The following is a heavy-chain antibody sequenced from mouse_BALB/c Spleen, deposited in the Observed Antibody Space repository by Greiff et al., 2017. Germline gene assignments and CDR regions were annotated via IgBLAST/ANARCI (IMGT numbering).Heavy chain of an antibody. CDR1: GFNIKDYY. CDR2: IDPENGDT. Sequence: DVKLQESGAELVRSGASVKLSCTASGFNIKDYYMHWVKQRPEQGLEWIGWIDPENGDTEYAPKFQGKATMTADTSSNTAYLQLSSLTSEDTAVYYCNVYGNYVFDYWGQGTTLTVSS. J-gene: IGHJ2*01. CDR3: NVYGNYVFDY. V-gene: IGHV14-4*02. D-gene: IGHD2-1*01.